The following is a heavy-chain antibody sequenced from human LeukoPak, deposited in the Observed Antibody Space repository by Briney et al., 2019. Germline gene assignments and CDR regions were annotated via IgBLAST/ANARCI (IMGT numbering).Heavy chain of an antibody. Sequence: GGSLRLSCAGSGFTFSSYSMNWVRQAPGKGLEWVSYISSSSVYIYYADSVKGRFTISRDNAKNSLYLQMNSLRAEDAAAYYCARDGYYDSSGFHNWFDPWGQGTLVTVSS. V-gene: IGHV3-21*01. D-gene: IGHD3-22*01. CDR3: ARDGYYDSSGFHNWFDP. CDR1: GFTFSSYS. CDR2: ISSSSVYI. J-gene: IGHJ5*02.